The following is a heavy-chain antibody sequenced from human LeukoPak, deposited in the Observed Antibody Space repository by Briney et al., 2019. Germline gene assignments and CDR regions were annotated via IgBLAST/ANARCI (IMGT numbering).Heavy chain of an antibody. CDR3: ARAPLYSSRSHLDY. CDR1: GYTFTTYD. V-gene: IGHV1-8*01. Sequence: ASVKVSCKASGYTFTTYDINWVRQATGQGLEWMGWMNPNSGNTGYTQKFQGRVTMTRNTSISTAYMELSSLRSEDTAVYYCARAPLYSSRSHLDYWGQGTLVTVSS. CDR2: MNPNSGNT. J-gene: IGHJ4*02. D-gene: IGHD6-13*01.